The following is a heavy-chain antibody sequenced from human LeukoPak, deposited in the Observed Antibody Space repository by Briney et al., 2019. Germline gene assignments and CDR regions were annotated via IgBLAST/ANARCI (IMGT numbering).Heavy chain of an antibody. V-gene: IGHV4-59*12. CDR3: ARLFIAAAGNNWFDP. CDR1: GGSISSYY. J-gene: IGHJ5*02. Sequence: PSETLSLTCTVSGGSISSYYWSWIRQPPGKGLEWIGYIYYSGSTNYNPSLKSRVTISVDTSKNQFSLKLSSVTAADTAVYYCARLFIAAAGNNWFDPWGQGTLVTVSS. CDR2: IYYSGST. D-gene: IGHD6-13*01.